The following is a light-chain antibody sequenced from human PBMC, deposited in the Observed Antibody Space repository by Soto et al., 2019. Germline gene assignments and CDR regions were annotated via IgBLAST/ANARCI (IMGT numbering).Light chain of an antibody. CDR1: QRVSSN. J-gene: IGKJ1*01. Sequence: EIEMTQSPATLSVSPGERATLSCRASQRVSSNLAWYQQKPGQAPGLLIYGASTRATGIPARFSGSGSGTEFTLTISSLQSEDFAVYYCQQYNTWPPWTFGQGTMADIK. CDR3: QQYNTWPPWT. V-gene: IGKV3-15*01. CDR2: GAS.